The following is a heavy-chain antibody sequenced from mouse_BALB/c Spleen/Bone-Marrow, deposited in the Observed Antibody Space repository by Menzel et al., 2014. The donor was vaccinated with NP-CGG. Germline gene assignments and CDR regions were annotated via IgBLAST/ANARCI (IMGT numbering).Heavy chain of an antibody. CDR3: ARWEYYAMDY. V-gene: IGHV14-3*02. Sequence: EVKLVESGAELVKAGASVKLSRTASGFHIKDTYMHWVKQRPEQGLEWIGRIDPANGNTKYDPKFQGKATITADTSSNTAYLQLSSLTSEDTAVYYCARWEYYAMDYWGQGTSVTVSS. CDR2: IDPANGNT. CDR1: GFHIKDTY. J-gene: IGHJ4*01. D-gene: IGHD4-1*01.